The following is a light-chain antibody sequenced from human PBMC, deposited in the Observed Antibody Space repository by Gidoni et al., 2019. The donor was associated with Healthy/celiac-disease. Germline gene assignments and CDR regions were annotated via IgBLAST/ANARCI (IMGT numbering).Light chain of an antibody. CDR3: QPSYSTPLT. V-gene: IGKV1-39*01. CDR2: AAS. Sequence: DIQMPQSPSSLAASVGDRVTITCRASQSLSSYLNLYQQKPGKAPKLLIYAASSLRSGGPSRFSGSRAGTDFTLTNSRLQAEDFATFYCQPSYSTPLTFGQGTQVEIK. CDR1: QSLSSY. J-gene: IGKJ1*01.